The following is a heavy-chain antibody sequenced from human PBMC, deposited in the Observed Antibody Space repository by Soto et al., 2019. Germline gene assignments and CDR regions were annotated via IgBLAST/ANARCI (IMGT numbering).Heavy chain of an antibody. CDR3: AFAREANVGPFYYGLGV. CDR2: VRVYSGDT. CDR1: GYNLRFYR. V-gene: IGHV1-18*01. J-gene: IGHJ6*02. Sequence: GASVKVSCKAYGYNLRFYRISWVRQAPGQGLEWVGCVRVYSGDTEYAQKFHGRVTMTADTSTTTGYMELRSLGFDDTAVYYCAFAREANVGPFYYGLGVWGQGTTVPVSS. D-gene: IGHD1-26*01.